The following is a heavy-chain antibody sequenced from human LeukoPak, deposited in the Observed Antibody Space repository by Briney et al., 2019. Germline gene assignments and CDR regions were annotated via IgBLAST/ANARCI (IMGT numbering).Heavy chain of an antibody. Sequence: GGSLRLSCAASGFTFSNYGMDWVRQAPGKGLEWVSYISASSSSIYYADSVKGRFTISRDNAKNSLFLQMNSLRAEDTDVYYCARGGAARPDYWGQGSLVTVSS. J-gene: IGHJ4*02. CDR1: GFTFSNYG. CDR3: ARGGAARPDY. D-gene: IGHD6-6*01. CDR2: ISASSSSI. V-gene: IGHV3-48*04.